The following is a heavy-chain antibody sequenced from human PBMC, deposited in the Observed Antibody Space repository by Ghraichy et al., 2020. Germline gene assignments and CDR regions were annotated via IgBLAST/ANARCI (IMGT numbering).Heavy chain of an antibody. V-gene: IGHV4-59*01. D-gene: IGHD3-16*01. CDR1: GDSLSSDY. Sequence: SQTLSLTCTVSGDSLSSDYWSWIRQPPGQGLECIGYTYYTGSTHYNPSLKSRITISVDRSKNQISMSLRSVTAADTGVYYCARGVSVKYYGMDVWGQGTTVAVSS. CDR3: ARGVSVKYYGMDV. CDR2: TYYTGST. J-gene: IGHJ6*02.